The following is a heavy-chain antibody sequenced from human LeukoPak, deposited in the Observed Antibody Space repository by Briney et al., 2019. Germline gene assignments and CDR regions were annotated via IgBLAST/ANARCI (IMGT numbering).Heavy chain of an antibody. CDR1: GFTLSNFA. CDR2: IWFDKNQ. V-gene: IGHV3-33*08. D-gene: IGHD2-8*01. CDR3: ARDRHCVNGVCHSPPGMDV. Sequence: PGRSLRLSCAASGFTLSNFAVHWVRQAPGKGLEWVADIWFDKNQHFADSVKGRFAISRDNSKNTVYLQINSLRAEDTAVYYCARDRHCVNGVCHSPPGMDVWGQGTTVTVSS. J-gene: IGHJ6*02.